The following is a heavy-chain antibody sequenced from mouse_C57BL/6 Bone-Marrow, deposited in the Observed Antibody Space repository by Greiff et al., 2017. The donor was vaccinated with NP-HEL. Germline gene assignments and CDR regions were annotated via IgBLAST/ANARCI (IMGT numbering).Heavy chain of an antibody. V-gene: IGHV1-55*01. CDR3: ARLPTTGPYFDY. D-gene: IGHD2-12*01. CDR2: IYPGSGST. CDR1: GYTFTSYW. Sequence: VQLQQPGAELVKPGASVKMSCKASGYTFTSYWITWVKQRPGQGLEWIGDIYPGSGSTNYNEQFKSKATLTVDKSSSTAYMQLSSLTSEDSAVYYCARLPTTGPYFDYWGQGTTLTVSS. J-gene: IGHJ2*01.